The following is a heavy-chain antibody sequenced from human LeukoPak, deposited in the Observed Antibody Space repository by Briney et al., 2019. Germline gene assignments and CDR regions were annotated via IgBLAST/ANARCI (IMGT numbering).Heavy chain of an antibody. J-gene: IGHJ6*03. V-gene: IGHV4-59*01. D-gene: IGHD3-22*01. Sequence: SETLSLTCTVSGGSISSYYWSWIRQPPGKGLEWIGYIYYSGSTNYNPSLKSRVTISVDTSKNQFSLKLSSVTAADTAVYYCASHVNYYDSSGYYYYYYMDVWGKGTTVTVSS. CDR1: GGSISSYY. CDR3: ASHVNYYDSSGYYYYYYMDV. CDR2: IYYSGST.